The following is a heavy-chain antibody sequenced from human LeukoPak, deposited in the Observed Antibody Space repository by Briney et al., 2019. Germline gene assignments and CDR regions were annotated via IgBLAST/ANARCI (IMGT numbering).Heavy chain of an antibody. CDR1: GFPFSSYE. CDR2: ISGSSGNI. D-gene: IGHD6-13*01. V-gene: IGHV3-48*03. J-gene: IGHJ5*02. CDR3: AREKIPALVFDP. Sequence: PSGGSLRLSCAASGFPFSSYEMRWLRQAPGKGLAWVAHISGSSGNILYSYSVKGRFSVSRDNANNVLYLQMNSLRVEDTAVYYCAREKIPALVFDPWGQGTLVTVSP.